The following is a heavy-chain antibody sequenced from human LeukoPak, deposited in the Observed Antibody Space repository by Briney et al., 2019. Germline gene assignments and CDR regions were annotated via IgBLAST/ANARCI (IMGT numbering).Heavy chain of an antibody. V-gene: IGHV3-20*04. J-gene: IGHJ4*02. D-gene: IGHD6-19*01. CDR2: INWNGGST. CDR3: ARGLIAVADPRDYFDY. CDR1: GFTFDDYG. Sequence: GGSLRLSCAASGFTFDDYGMSWVRQAPGKGLEWVSGINWNGGSTGYADSVKGRFTISRDNAKNSLYLQMNSLRAEDTALYYCARGLIAVADPRDYFDYWGQGTLVTVSS.